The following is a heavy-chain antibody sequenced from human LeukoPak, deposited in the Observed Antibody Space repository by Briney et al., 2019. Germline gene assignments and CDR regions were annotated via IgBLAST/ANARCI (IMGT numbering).Heavy chain of an antibody. Sequence: PGGSLRLSCAASGFTFSTHGMNWVRQARGKGLEWVSFIDTTTSYKYYADSVKGRFTISRDNATNSLYLQMNSLRADDTAFYYCARGRSITILRGVAISDGFDIWGQGTMVTVSS. CDR2: IDTTTSYK. V-gene: IGHV3-21*01. CDR3: ARGRSITILRGVAISDGFDI. J-gene: IGHJ3*02. D-gene: IGHD3-10*01. CDR1: GFTFSTHG.